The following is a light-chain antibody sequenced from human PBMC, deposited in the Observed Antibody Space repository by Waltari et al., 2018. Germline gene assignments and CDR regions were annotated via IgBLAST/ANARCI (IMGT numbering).Light chain of an antibody. CDR1: QGISIW. CDR3: QQAYYFPFT. V-gene: IGKV1D-12*01. J-gene: IGKJ4*01. Sequence: DIQMTQSQSSVSAAVGDTVTITCRASQGISIWLAWYQQKAGRTPKILFYAASSLESGVPSRFSGSGSGTDFTLTITSLQPEDFATYYCQQAYYFPFTFGGGTKVEI. CDR2: AAS.